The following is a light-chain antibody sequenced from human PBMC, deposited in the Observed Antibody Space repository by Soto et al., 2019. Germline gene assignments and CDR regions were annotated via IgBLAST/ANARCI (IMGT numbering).Light chain of an antibody. V-gene: IGKV3-20*01. CDR2: GAS. CDR1: QSVSSR. Sequence: DIVMTQSPGTLSLSPGERATLSCRASQSVSSRLAWYQQKPGQAPRLLISGASRRATGIPDRFSGSGSGTDFTRTISRLEPEDFALYYCQHYVGGSPITFGQGTRLEIK. J-gene: IGKJ5*01. CDR3: QHYVGGSPIT.